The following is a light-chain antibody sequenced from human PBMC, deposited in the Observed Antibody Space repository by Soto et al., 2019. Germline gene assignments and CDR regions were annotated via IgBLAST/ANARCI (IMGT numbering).Light chain of an antibody. Sequence: QSVLTQPPSMSGAPGQRVIISCTGSSPNIGAGYDVHWYQQVPGTAPKLLIYRNNNRPSGVPDRFSGSKSGTSASLAITGLQAEDEADYYCQSYDSNLSGVVFGGGTKVTVL. CDR3: QSYDSNLSGVV. J-gene: IGLJ2*01. CDR2: RNN. CDR1: SPNIGAGYD. V-gene: IGLV1-40*01.